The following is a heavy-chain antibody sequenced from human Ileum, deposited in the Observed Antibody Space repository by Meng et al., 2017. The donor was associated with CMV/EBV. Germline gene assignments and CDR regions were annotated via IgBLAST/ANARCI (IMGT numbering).Heavy chain of an antibody. V-gene: IGHV1-69*05. CDR1: GGTFSSYA. CDR3: ARGSWWLLHP. CDR2: IIPIFGTA. Sequence: VACKASGGTFSSYAVSWVRQAPGQGLEWMGGIIPIFGTANYAQKFQGRVTITTDESTSTAYMELSSLRSEETAVYYCARGSWWLLHPWGQGTLVTVSS. D-gene: IGHD3-22*01. J-gene: IGHJ5*02.